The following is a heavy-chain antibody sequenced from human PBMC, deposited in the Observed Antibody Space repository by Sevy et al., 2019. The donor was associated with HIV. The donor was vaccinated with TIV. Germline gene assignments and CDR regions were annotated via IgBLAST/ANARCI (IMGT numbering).Heavy chain of an antibody. CDR2: IRYDGSNK. CDR1: AFTFSSYG. D-gene: IGHD6-19*01. CDR3: AKDLAMAGPYYFDY. Sequence: GESLKISCAASAFTFSSYGMHWVRQAPGKGLEWVAFIRYDGSNKYYADSVKGRFTISRDNSKNTLYLQMNSLRAEDTAVYYCAKDLAMAGPYYFDYWGHGTLVTVSS. V-gene: IGHV3-30*02. J-gene: IGHJ4*01.